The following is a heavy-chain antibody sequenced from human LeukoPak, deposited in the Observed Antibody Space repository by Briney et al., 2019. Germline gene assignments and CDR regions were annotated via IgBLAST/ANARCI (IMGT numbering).Heavy chain of an antibody. V-gene: IGHV4-31*03. CDR1: GGSISSGGYY. J-gene: IGHJ3*02. CDR2: IYYSGST. CDR3: ARDITDGSGLGAFDI. D-gene: IGHD3-10*01. Sequence: SETLSLTCTVSGGSISSGGYYWSWIRQHPGKGLEWIGYIYYSGSTYYNPSLKSRVTISVDTSKNQFSLKLSSVTAADTAVYYCARDITDGSGLGAFDIRGQGTMVPVSS.